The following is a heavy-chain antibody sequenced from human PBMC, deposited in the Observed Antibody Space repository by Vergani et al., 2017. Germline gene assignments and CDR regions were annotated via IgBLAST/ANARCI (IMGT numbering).Heavy chain of an antibody. CDR3: ARRITGYDAFDI. V-gene: IGHV4-59*01. Sequence: QVQLQESGPGLVKPSQTLFLTCTVSGGSISSYYWSWIRQPPGKGLEWIGYIYYSGSTNYNPSLKSRVTISVDTSKNQFSLKLSSVTAADTAVYYCARRITGYDAFDIWGQGTMVTVSS. J-gene: IGHJ3*02. CDR1: GGSISSYY. D-gene: IGHD1-20*01. CDR2: IYYSGST.